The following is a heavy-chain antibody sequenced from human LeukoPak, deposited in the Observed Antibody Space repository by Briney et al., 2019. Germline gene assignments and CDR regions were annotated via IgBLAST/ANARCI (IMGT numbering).Heavy chain of an antibody. Sequence: PGGSLRLSCAASGFTFSSYAMSWVRQAPGKGLEWVSAISGSGATTYYADSVKGRFTISRDKSNNTLYLQMNSLRAEDTAVYYCAKDYAYYYGSGIGGFEYWGQGTLVTVPS. CDR2: ISGSGATT. CDR1: GFTFSSYA. J-gene: IGHJ4*02. V-gene: IGHV3-23*01. D-gene: IGHD3-10*01. CDR3: AKDYAYYYGSGIGGFEY.